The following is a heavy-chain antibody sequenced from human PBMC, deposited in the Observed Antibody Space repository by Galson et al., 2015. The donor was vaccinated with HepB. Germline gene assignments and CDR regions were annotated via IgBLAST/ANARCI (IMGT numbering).Heavy chain of an antibody. V-gene: IGHV3-43*01. Sequence: SLRLSCAASGFTFDDYTMHRVRQAPGKGLEWVSLISWDGGSTYYADSVKGRFTISRDNSKNSLYLQMNSLRTGDTALYYCAKALMVRGDDGMGCDYWGQGTLVTVSS. CDR2: ISWDGGST. D-gene: IGHD3-10*01. CDR1: GFTFDDYT. J-gene: IGHJ4*02. CDR3: AKALMVRGDDGMGCDY.